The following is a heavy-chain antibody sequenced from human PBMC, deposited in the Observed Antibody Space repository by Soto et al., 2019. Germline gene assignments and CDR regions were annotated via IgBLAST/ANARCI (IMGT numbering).Heavy chain of an antibody. CDR2: IVPIFGIT. Sequence: QVHLLQSGAEVKKPGSSVKVSCTASGASFTRYSLSWVRQAPGQGLEWVGGIVPIFGITNYAQRFQGRVKITADESTKTASMELSSLSSDDTAVYYCARPDEGGSSSDHHYYYALDVWGQGTSVTVTS. J-gene: IGHJ6*02. CDR1: GASFTRYS. V-gene: IGHV1-69*01. CDR3: ARPDEGGSSSDHHYYYALDV. D-gene: IGHD1-26*01.